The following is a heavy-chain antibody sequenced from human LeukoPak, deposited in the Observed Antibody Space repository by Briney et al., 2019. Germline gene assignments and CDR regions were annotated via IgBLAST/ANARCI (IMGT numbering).Heavy chain of an antibody. CDR1: GFTFSSYA. J-gene: IGHJ4*02. Sequence: GGSLRLSCAASGFTFSSYAMSWVRQAPGKGLEWVSAISGSGGSTYYADSVKGRFTISRDNSKNTLHLQMNSLRAEDTALYYCVKDRCDRTTCPEVWGQGTLVTVSS. V-gene: IGHV3-23*01. CDR2: ISGSGGST. D-gene: IGHD1-14*01. CDR3: VKDRCDRTTCPEV.